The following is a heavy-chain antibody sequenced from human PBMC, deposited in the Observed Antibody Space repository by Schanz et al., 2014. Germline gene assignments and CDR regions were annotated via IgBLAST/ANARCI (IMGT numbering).Heavy chain of an antibody. CDR1: GLNFGDHA. V-gene: IGHV3-9*01. CDR3: VADRRAALRFLEWGFFQE. CDR2: ISWRSSSV. J-gene: IGHJ1*01. Sequence: EVQLVESGGALVQPGKSLRLSCVASGLNFGDHALHWVRQVPGKGLEWVSGISWRSSSVDYADSVKGRFTISRDNTKNSLYLQMNSLRIDDTALYYCVADRRAALRFLEWGFFQEWGQGTLVTVSS. D-gene: IGHD3-3*01.